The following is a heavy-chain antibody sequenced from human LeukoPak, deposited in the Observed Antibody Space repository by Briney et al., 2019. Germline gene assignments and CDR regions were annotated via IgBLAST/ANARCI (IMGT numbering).Heavy chain of an antibody. V-gene: IGHV4-30-4*01. CDR2: IYYSGST. Sequence: SQTLSLTCTVSGGSISSGDYYWSWIRQPPARGLEWIGYIYYSGSTYYNPSLKSRVTISVDTSKNQLPLKLSSVTAADTDLYSCARVGSSGSFDYWGQGTLVTVSS. D-gene: IGHD3-10*01. CDR1: GGSISSGDYY. J-gene: IGHJ4*02. CDR3: ARVGSSGSFDY.